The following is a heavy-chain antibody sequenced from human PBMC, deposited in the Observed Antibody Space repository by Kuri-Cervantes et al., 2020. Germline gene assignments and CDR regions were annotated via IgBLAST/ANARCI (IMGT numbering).Heavy chain of an antibody. J-gene: IGHJ4*02. CDR3: ARRSYGSEYFDS. Sequence: GGSLKLSCKGSGYSLTSYWIGWVRQMPGKGLEWMGIIYPGDSDTRYRRSLQGQVTISADKSISTAYLQWSSLKASDTAIYYCARRSYGSEYFDSWGQGTLVTVSS. CDR1: GYSLTSYW. V-gene: IGHV5-51*01. CDR2: IYPGDSDT. D-gene: IGHD3-10*01.